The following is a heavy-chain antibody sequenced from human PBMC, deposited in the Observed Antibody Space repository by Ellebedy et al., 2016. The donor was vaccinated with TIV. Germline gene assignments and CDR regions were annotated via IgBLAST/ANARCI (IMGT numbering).Heavy chain of an antibody. CDR2: ISPGDSAS. CDR3: ARVAGPGRRDFDY. CDR1: GYRFGSYW. Sequence: GESLKISCKGSGYRFGSYWIAWVRQMPGKGLEWMATISPGDSASRHSPALEGRVTISADQSINTAHLQWSSLEASDTAIYYCARVAGPGRRDFDYWGQGTLVTVSS. D-gene: IGHD6-13*01. V-gene: IGHV5-51*01. J-gene: IGHJ4*02.